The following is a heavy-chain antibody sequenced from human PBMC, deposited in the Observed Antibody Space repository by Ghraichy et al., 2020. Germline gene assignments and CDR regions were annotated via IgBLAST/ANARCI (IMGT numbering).Heavy chain of an antibody. J-gene: IGHJ4*02. CDR1: GYTFTSYD. D-gene: IGHD3-16*01. CDR3: ARGRYDYIWGSYKAEFDY. V-gene: IGHV1-8*01. CDR2: MNPNSGNT. Sequence: ASVKVSCKASGYTFTSYDINWVRQATGQGLEWMGWMNPNSGNTGYAQKFRGRVTMTRNTSISTAYMELSSLRSEDTAVYYCARGRYDYIWGSYKAEFDYWGQGTLVTVSS.